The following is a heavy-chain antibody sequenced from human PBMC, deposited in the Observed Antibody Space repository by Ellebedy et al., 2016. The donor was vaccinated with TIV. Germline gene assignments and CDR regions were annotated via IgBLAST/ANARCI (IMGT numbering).Heavy chain of an antibody. Sequence: GESLKISCAASGFTFRSYWMSWVRQAPGKGLEWVANINQDGTEKYYVDSVKGRFTISRDNAKNSLYLQMNSLGADDTAMYYCASDGSYGDYRSPTHAFVMWGQGTMVSVSS. CDR2: INQDGTEK. D-gene: IGHD4-17*01. CDR3: ASDGSYGDYRSPTHAFVM. CDR1: GFTFRSYW. V-gene: IGHV3-7*01. J-gene: IGHJ3*02.